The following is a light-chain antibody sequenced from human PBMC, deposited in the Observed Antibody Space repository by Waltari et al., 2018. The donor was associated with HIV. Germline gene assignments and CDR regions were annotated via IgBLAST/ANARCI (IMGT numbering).Light chain of an antibody. CDR2: GVS. CDR1: QSLRRDC. J-gene: IGKJ4*01. CDR3: QRYDRTPLT. V-gene: IGKV3-20*01. Sequence: DIVLTQSSGTLSLSPGERATLSCRASQSLRRDCLAWYQQKPGQPPRLLMFGVSSRAAGVPGRFSGSGSGTDFTLTISSLEPEDFAVYYCQRYDRTPLTFGGGTRVEIK.